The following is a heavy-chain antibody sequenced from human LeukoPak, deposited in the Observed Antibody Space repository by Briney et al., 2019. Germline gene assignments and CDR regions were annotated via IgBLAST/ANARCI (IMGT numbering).Heavy chain of an antibody. CDR2: IWYDGSNK. CDR3: VNQGSRDGYNRHFDY. Sequence: GGSLRLSCAASGFTFSSYGMHWVRQAPGKGLEWVAVIWYDGSNKYYADSVKGRFTISRDNSKNTLYLQMSSLRAEDTAVYYCVNQGSRDGYNRHFDYWGQGTLVTVSS. CDR1: GFTFSSYG. D-gene: IGHD5-24*01. V-gene: IGHV3-33*08. J-gene: IGHJ4*02.